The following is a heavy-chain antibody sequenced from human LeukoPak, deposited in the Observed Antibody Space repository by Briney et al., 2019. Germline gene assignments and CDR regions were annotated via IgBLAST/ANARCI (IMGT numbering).Heavy chain of an antibody. V-gene: IGHV4-34*01. CDR2: INHSGST. D-gene: IGHD2-15*01. CDR1: GGSFSGYY. Sequence: PSETLSLTCAVYGGSFSGYYWSWIRQPPGKGLEWIGEINHSGSTNYNPSLKSRVTISVDTSKNQFSLKLSSVTAADTAVYYCASSRMKDVAATSDYWGQGTLVTVSS. J-gene: IGHJ4*02. CDR3: ASSRMKDVAATSDY.